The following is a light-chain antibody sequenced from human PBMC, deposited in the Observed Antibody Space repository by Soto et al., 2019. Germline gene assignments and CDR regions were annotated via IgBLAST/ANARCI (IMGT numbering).Light chain of an antibody. Sequence: EIVLTQSPGTLSLSPGERATLSCRASQSVSSAYLAWYQQQPGQAPRLLIYGASSRATGIPDRFSGSGSGTDFTLTISRLEPEDFAVFYCHHYGSSPQTFGQGTRVEIK. CDR3: HHYGSSPQT. CDR1: QSVSSAY. J-gene: IGKJ1*01. V-gene: IGKV3-20*01. CDR2: GAS.